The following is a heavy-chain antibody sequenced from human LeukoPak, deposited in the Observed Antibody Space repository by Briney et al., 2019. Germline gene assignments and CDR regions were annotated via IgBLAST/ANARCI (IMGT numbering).Heavy chain of an antibody. J-gene: IGHJ4*02. CDR1: GGSISSYY. V-gene: IGHV4-59*08. CDR3: ARHDAGNWYPYFDN. Sequence: PSETLSLTCTVSGGSISSYYWSWIRQPPGKGLEWIGCIYSSGSTNYSPSLKSRATISVDTPKNQFSLKLSSVTAADTAVYYCARHDAGNWYPYFDNWGQGTLVTVSS. CDR2: IYSSGST. D-gene: IGHD6-13*01.